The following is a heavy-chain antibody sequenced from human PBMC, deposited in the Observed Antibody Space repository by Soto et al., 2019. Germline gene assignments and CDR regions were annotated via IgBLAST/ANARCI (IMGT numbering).Heavy chain of an antibody. CDR2: IYYSGST. CDR3: ARVSGPGYSYGYGFDY. V-gene: IGHV4-59*01. D-gene: IGHD5-18*01. J-gene: IGHJ4*02. Sequence: QVQLQESGPGLVKPSETLSLTCTVSGGSISSYYWSWIRQPPGKGLEWIGYIYYSGSTNYNPSLKSRVAISVDTSKNQLSLKLSSVTAADTAVYYCARVSGPGYSYGYGFDYWGQGTLVTVSS. CDR1: GGSISSYY.